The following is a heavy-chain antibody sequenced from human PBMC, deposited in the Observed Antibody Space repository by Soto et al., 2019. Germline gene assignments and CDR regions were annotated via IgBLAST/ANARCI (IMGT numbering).Heavy chain of an antibody. CDR3: ARESHDILTGPPWVWYFDL. Sequence: QVQLQQWGAGPLRPLEPLSLTCGVSGGSFRGYYWAWIRQSPGRGLEWIGEINDRGSINYNPSLKSRVSISVDTSQNHYSLNLRSVTAADTAVYYCARESHDILTGPPWVWYFDLWGRGTLVTVSS. CDR1: GGSFRGYY. D-gene: IGHD3-9*01. J-gene: IGHJ2*01. V-gene: IGHV4-34*01. CDR2: INDRGSI.